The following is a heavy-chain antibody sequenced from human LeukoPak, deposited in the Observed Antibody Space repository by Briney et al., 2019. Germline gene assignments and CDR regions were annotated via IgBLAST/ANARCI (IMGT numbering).Heavy chain of an antibody. CDR3: ARGRRYYDSSGYPLLGYFDY. CDR2: IYYSGST. V-gene: IGHV4-59*02. Sequence: SETLSLTCTVSGGSVNNNYWNWIRQPPGKGLEWIGYIYYSGSTNYNPSLKSRVTISVDTSKNQFSLKLSSVTAADTAVYYCARGRRYYDSSGYPLLGYFDYWGQGTLVTVSS. J-gene: IGHJ4*02. CDR1: GGSVNNNY. D-gene: IGHD3-22*01.